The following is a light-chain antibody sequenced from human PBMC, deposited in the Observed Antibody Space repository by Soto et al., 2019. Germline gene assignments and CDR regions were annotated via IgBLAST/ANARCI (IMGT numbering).Light chain of an antibody. Sequence: EIVMTQSPATLSVSPGERATLSCRASQSVSSDLAWYQQKPGQAPRLLIYGASTRATGIPARFSGSGSGTDFTLTISNLQSEDLAVYYCQQYSNWPPITFGQGTRLEI. V-gene: IGKV3D-15*01. CDR2: GAS. CDR3: QQYSNWPPIT. CDR1: QSVSSD. J-gene: IGKJ5*01.